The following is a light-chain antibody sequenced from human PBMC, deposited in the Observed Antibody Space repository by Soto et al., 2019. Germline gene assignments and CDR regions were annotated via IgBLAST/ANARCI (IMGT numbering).Light chain of an antibody. CDR1: QNVGNN. J-gene: IGKJ1*01. Sequence: IVMTQSPSALSVSPGERATLSCRASQNVGNNLVWYQQKPGQTPRLLVYGASSRATGIPDRFSGSGSGTDFTLTISSLQPEDFATYYCQQSYSTPRTFGQGTKVDIK. CDR2: GAS. CDR3: QQSYSTPRT. V-gene: IGKV3D-15*01.